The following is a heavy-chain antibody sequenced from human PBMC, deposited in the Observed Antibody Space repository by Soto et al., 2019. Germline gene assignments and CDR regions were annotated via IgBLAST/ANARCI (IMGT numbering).Heavy chain of an antibody. CDR2: VWYDGSNK. D-gene: IGHD2-2*01. Sequence: VQLVESGGGLVQPGGSLRLSCETSGFIFRSYGMHWVRQAPGKGLEWVAVVWYDGSNKEYGESVKGRFTISRDNSKNTLYLQMNNLRADDTAVYYCARVGYCTSTSSNCPFESWGQGTLVTVSS. CDR3: ARVGYCTSTSSNCPFES. V-gene: IGHV3-33*03. CDR1: GFIFRSYG. J-gene: IGHJ4*02.